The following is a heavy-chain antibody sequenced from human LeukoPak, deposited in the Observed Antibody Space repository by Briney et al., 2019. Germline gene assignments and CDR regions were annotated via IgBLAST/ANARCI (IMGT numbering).Heavy chain of an antibody. CDR3: ARGPGGRSGYYPLEDYYYYYYMDV. D-gene: IGHD3-22*01. V-gene: IGHV1-18*01. CDR2: ISVYNGNT. Sequence: ASVKVSCKASGYTFTSYGISWVRQAPGQGLEWMGRISVYNGNTNYAQNLQGRVTMTTDTSTSTAYMELRSLRSDDTAVYYCARGPGGRSGYYPLEDYYYYYYMDVWGKGTTVTVSS. J-gene: IGHJ6*03. CDR1: GYTFTSYG.